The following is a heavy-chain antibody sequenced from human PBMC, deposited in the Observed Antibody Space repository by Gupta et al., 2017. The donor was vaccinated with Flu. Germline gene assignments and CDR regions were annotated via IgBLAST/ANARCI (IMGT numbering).Heavy chain of an antibody. CDR2: IIPIFGTA. Sequence: QVQLVQSGAEVKKPGSSVKVSCKASGGTFSSYAISWVRQAPGQGLEWMGGIIPIFGTANYAQKFQGRVTITADKSTSTAYMELSSLRSEDTAVYYCASNYYYGSGSYYTPFDYWGQGTLVTVSS. J-gene: IGHJ4*02. V-gene: IGHV1-69*06. D-gene: IGHD3-10*01. CDR1: GGTFSSYA. CDR3: ASNYYYGSGSYYTPFDY.